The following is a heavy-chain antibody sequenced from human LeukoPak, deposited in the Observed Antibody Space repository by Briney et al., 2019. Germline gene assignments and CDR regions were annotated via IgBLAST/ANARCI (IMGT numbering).Heavy chain of an antibody. V-gene: IGHV1-18*01. CDR3: ARLGYYDSSGYERSDY. CDR2: ISAYNGNT. D-gene: IGHD3-22*01. CDR1: GYTFTSYG. Sequence: APVKVSCKASGYTFTSYGISWVRQAPGQGLEWMGWISAYNGNTNYAQKLQGRVTMTTDTSTSTAYMELRSLRSDDTAVYYCARLGYYDSSGYERSDYWGQGTLVTVSS. J-gene: IGHJ4*02.